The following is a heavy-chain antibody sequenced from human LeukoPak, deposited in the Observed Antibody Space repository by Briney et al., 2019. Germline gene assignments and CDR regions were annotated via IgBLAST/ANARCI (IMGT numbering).Heavy chain of an antibody. CDR2: IIPILGIA. CDR3: ARGDYYYGSGFYGMDV. CDR1: GGTFNTYS. J-gene: IGHJ6*02. D-gene: IGHD3-10*01. V-gene: IGHV1-69*04. Sequence: GASVKVSCKASGGTFNTYSISWVRQAPGQGLEWMGRIIPILGIANYAQKFQGRVTITADKSTSTAYMELSSLRSEDTAVYYCARGDYYYGSGFYGMDVWGQGTTVAVSS.